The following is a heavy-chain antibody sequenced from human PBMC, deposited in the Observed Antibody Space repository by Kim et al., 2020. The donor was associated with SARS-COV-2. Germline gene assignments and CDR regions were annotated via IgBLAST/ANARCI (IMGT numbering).Heavy chain of an antibody. CDR3: ARQMIFGGSGYHDY. CDR2: IIPILGIA. V-gene: IGHV1-69*02. D-gene: IGHD3-9*01. CDR1: GGTFSSYT. Sequence: SVKVSCKASGGTFSSYTISWVRQAPGQGLEWMGRIIPILGIANYAQKFQGRVTITADKSTSTAYMELSSLRSEDTAVYYCARQMIFGGSGYHDYWGQGTLVTVSS. J-gene: IGHJ4*02.